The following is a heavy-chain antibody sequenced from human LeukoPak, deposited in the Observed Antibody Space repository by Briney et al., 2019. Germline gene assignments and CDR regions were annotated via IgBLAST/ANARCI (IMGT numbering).Heavy chain of an antibody. D-gene: IGHD6-19*01. CDR2: IIPILGIA. CDR1: RGTFNTYS. V-gene: IGHV1-69*04. Sequence: SVKVSCKASRGTFNTYSIAWVRQAPGQGLEWMGRIIPILGIAKYAQKFQGRVTITADTSTSTAYMELGSLTYEDTAVYYCARDVRRIAVAGTQLDYWGQGTLVTVSS. J-gene: IGHJ4*02. CDR3: ARDVRRIAVAGTQLDY.